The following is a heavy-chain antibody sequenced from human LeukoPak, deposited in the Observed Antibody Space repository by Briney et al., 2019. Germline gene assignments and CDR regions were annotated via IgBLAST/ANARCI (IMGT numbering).Heavy chain of an antibody. CDR2: IYYSGST. V-gene: IGHV4-59*01. J-gene: IGHJ4*02. CDR1: GASISGYY. Sequence: SETLSLTCTVSGASISGYYWSWIRQPPGKGPEWIGYIYYSGSTKYNPSLKSRVTISADTSKNRFSLTLRSVTAADTATYHCARIHRYCSGGNCYVYDHWGQGTPVTVSS. D-gene: IGHD2-15*01. CDR3: ARIHRYCSGGNCYVYDH.